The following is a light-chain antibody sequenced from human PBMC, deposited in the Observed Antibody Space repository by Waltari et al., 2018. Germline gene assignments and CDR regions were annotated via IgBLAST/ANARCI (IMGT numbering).Light chain of an antibody. CDR2: EGS. J-gene: IGKJ4*01. CDR1: QSLLHIDGKTY. V-gene: IGKV2-29*02. CDR3: MQALHLPAVT. Sequence: DIVMTQTPLSLSVTHGQSAAIPCKSHQSLLHIDGKTYLYWSLQKPGQSPHLLIYEGSSQFSGVPDRFSGSGSGTTFTLKSSRVEAEDVGVYYCMQALHLPAVTFGGGTKVELK.